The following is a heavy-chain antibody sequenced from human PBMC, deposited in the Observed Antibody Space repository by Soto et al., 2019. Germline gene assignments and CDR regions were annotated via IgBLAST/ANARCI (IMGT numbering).Heavy chain of an antibody. CDR2: ITYDGSST. CDR3: AKDQMGRGWRPLDS. CDR1: GLTFSGYG. J-gene: IGHJ4*02. V-gene: IGHV3-30*18. D-gene: IGHD3-10*01. Sequence: QVQMVESGGGVVQPGTSLRLSCVVTGLTFSGYGMHWVRQAPGKGLEWVADITYDGSSTYYADAVKGRFTVSRDNSKNILYPQITSLRGDDTAMYYCAKDQMGRGWRPLDSWGQGTLVIVSS.